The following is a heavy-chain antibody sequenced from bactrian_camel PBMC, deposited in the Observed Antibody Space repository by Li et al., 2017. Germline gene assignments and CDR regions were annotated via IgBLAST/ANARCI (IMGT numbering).Heavy chain of an antibody. D-gene: IGHD5*01. J-gene: IGHJ4*01. CDR3: AAVLVSNGCQHYDY. V-gene: IGHV3S53*01. CDR1: GLRYEWNC. CDR2: IDSDGST. Sequence: HVQSVESGGGSVQAGGSLRLSCAYSGLRYEWNCMGWFRQAPGKEREGVAVIDSDGSTNYVDSVKGRFTISKDNAKNTLYLQMNSLKPEDTAVYYCAAVLVSNGCQHYDYWGQGTQVTVS.